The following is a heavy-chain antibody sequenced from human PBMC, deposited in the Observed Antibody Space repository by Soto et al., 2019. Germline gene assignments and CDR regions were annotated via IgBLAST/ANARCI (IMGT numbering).Heavy chain of an antibody. CDR3: AGHNAMHPLLVY. V-gene: IGHV3-53*01. J-gene: IGHJ4*01. CDR1: GFTVSSNY. CDR2: IYSGGST. Sequence: EVQLVESGGGLIQPGGSLRLSCAASGFTVSSNYMSWVRQAPGKGREWVSVIYSGGSTYYADSGKGRCTISRDNSKNRLYLQRNGRRAEDTALYYCAGHNAMHPLLVYWGHGTLVTVSS. D-gene: IGHD2-2*01.